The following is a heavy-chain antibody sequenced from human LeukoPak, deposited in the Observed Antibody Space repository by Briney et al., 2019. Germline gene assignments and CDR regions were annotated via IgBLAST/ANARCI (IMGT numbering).Heavy chain of an antibody. CDR3: ARGKTSQNIVTRKTYNWFDP. J-gene: IGHJ5*02. CDR1: GFTFDDYV. D-gene: IGHD2/OR15-2a*01. V-gene: IGHV3-20*04. CDR2: INWNGGST. Sequence: GGSLRLSCAASGFTFDDYVMSWVRQAPGKGLEWVSGINWNGGSTGYGDSVKGRFTISRDNAKNSLYLQMNSLRAEDTAVYYCARGKTSQNIVTRKTYNWFDPWGQGTLVTVSS.